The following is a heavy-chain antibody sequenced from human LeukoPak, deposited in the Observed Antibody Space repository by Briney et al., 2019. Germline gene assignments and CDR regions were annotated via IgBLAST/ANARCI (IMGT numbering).Heavy chain of an antibody. CDR3: ASQRYYDSSGYYYHY. CDR2: VNSDGSST. CDR1: GFTFSSYW. V-gene: IGHV3-74*01. D-gene: IGHD3-22*01. J-gene: IGHJ4*02. Sequence: PGGSLRLSCAASGFTFSSYWMHWVRQAPGKGLVWVSRVNSDGSSTSYADSVKGRFTISRDNAKNTLYLQMNSLRAEDTAVYYCASQRYYDSSGYYYHYWGQGTLVTASS.